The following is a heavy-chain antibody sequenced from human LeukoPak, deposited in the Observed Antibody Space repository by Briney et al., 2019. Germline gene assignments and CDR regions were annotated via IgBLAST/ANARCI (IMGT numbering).Heavy chain of an antibody. V-gene: IGHV4-34*01. J-gene: IGHJ4*02. CDR1: GGSFSGYY. CDR3: ARGRSIVAVLPFDY. Sequence: SETLSLTCAVYGGSFSGYYWSWIRQPPGKGLEWIGEINHSGSTNYNPSLKSRVTISVDTSKNQFSLKLSSVTAADTAVYYCARGRSIVAVLPFDYWGQGPLVTVS. D-gene: IGHD2-15*01. CDR2: INHSGST.